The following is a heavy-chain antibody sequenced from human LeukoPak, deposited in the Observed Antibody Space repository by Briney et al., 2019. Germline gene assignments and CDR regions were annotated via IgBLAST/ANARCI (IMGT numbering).Heavy chain of an antibody. J-gene: IGHJ3*02. D-gene: IGHD2-21*02. Sequence: PGGSLRLSCAASGFTFSNYAMNWVRQAPGVGLEWVSYISSSSSTIYYADSVKGRFTSSRDNAENSLYLQMNSLRAEDTAVYYCARDWWGPEGQAFDIWGQGTMVTVSS. V-gene: IGHV3-48*01. CDR1: GFTFSNYA. CDR3: ARDWWGPEGQAFDI. CDR2: ISSSSSTI.